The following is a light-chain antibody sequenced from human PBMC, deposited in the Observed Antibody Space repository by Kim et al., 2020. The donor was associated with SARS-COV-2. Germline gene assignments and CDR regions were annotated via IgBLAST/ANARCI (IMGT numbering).Light chain of an antibody. CDR1: KLGDKY. Sequence: VSPGQTASISCSGEKLGDKYACWYQQKPGQSPVLVIYQDSKRPSGLPERFSGSNSGNTATLTISGTQAMDEADYYCQAWDSSTYVFGTGTKVTVL. V-gene: IGLV3-1*01. J-gene: IGLJ1*01. CDR2: QDS. CDR3: QAWDSSTYV.